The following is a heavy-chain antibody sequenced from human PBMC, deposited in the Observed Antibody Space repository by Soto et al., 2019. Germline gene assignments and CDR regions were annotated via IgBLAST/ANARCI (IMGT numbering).Heavy chain of an antibody. D-gene: IGHD3-22*01. V-gene: IGHV3-30*18. CDR3: AKEGSSGYTNWYFDL. CDR1: GFTFSSYG. J-gene: IGHJ2*01. CDR2: ISYDGSNK. Sequence: QVQLVESGGGVVQPGRSLILSCAASGFTFSSYGMHWVRQAPGKGLEWVAVISYDGSNKYYADSVKGRFTISRDNSKNTLYLQMNSLRAEDTAVYYCAKEGSSGYTNWYFDLWGRGTLVTVSS.